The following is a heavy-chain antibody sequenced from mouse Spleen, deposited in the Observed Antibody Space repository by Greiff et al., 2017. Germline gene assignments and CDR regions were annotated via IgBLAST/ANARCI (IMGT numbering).Heavy chain of an antibody. V-gene: IGHV5-6*01. Sequence: EVQLVESGGDLVKPGGSLKLSCAASGFTFSSYGMSWVRQTPDKRLEWVATISSGGSYTYYPDSVKGRFTISRDNAKNTLYLQMSSLKSEDTAMYYCARHVHYGSSYFDYWGQGTTLTVSS. CDR2: ISSGGSYT. CDR1: GFTFSSYG. J-gene: IGHJ2*01. CDR3: ARHVHYGSSYFDY. D-gene: IGHD1-1*01.